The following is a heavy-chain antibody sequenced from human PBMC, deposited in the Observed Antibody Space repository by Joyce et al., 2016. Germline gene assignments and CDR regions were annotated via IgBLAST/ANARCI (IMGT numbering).Heavy chain of an antibody. CDR1: GFKFSSYS. V-gene: IGHV3-21*01. D-gene: IGHD2-8*01. Sequence: EVQLVESGGGLVKPGGYLRLSCAAAGFKFSSYSMSWVRQAPVKGLEWVSSRSSSSSYIKYTDSVKGRFTISRDNAKNSLYLQMNSLRVEDTAVYYCARSSYTNGIFDYWGQGTLVTVSS. CDR2: RSSSSSYI. J-gene: IGHJ4*02. CDR3: ARSSYTNGIFDY.